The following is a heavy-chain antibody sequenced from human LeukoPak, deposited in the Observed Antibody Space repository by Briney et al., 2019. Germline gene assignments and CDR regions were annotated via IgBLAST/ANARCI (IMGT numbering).Heavy chain of an antibody. Sequence: KPSETLSLTCAAYGGSFSGYYWSWIRQPPGKGLEWIGEINHSGSTNYNPSLKSRVTISVDTSKNQFSLKLSSVTAADTAVYYCAREGENPYDSSGYYSSGYNYWGQGTLVTVSS. CDR2: INHSGST. CDR3: AREGENPYDSSGYYSSGYNY. D-gene: IGHD3-22*01. J-gene: IGHJ4*02. CDR1: GGSFSGYY. V-gene: IGHV4-34*01.